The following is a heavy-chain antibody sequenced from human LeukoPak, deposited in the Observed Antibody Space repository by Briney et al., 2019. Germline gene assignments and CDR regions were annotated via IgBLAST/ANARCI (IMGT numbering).Heavy chain of an antibody. CDR1: GYTFTSYG. D-gene: IGHD2-2*01. CDR2: ISAYNGNT. Sequence: ASVKVSCKASGYTFTSYGINWVRQAPGQGLEWMGWISAYNGNTNYAQKLQGRVTMTTDTSTSTAYMELRSLRSDDTAVYYCAREPPIVVVPAAIPYGMDVWGQGTTVTVSS. CDR3: AREPPIVVVPAAIPYGMDV. J-gene: IGHJ6*02. V-gene: IGHV1-18*01.